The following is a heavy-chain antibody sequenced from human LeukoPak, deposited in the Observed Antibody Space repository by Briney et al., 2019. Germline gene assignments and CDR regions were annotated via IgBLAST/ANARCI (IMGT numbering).Heavy chain of an antibody. V-gene: IGHV4-61*05. CDR2: IYYSGST. Sequence: PSETLSLTCTVSGGSISSSSYYWSWIRQPPGKGLEWIGYIYYSGSTNYNPSLKSRVTISVDTSKNQFSLKLSSVTAADTAVYYCARQRGDYWGQGTLVTVSS. CDR1: GGSISSSSYY. J-gene: IGHJ4*02. CDR3: ARQRGDY.